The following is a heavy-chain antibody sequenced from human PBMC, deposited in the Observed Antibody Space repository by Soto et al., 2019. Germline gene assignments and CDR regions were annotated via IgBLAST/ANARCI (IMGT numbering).Heavy chain of an antibody. J-gene: IGHJ4*02. CDR1: GFTFSNYG. V-gene: IGHV3-30*18. D-gene: IGHD2-2*01. CDR3: AKVVYFSTTGCLRTIVHC. Sequence: QVQLVESGGGVVQPGRSLRLSCAASGFTFSNYGMHWVRQAPGKGLEWVSIMSYDGINKLYADSVNGRFTISRDNSKNTLYLQMDSLRAEDTAVYYCAKVVYFSTTGCLRTIVHCWGQGTLVTVSS. CDR2: MSYDGINK.